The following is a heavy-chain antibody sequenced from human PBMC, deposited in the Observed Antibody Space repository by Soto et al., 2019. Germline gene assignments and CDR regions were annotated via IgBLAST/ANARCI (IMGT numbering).Heavy chain of an antibody. D-gene: IGHD3-10*01. CDR1: GFTFNDFE. V-gene: IGHV3-48*03. CDR2: IDGSGTTK. J-gene: IGHJ4*02. Sequence: EVQSLESGGGLVQPGGSLRLSCGVSGFTFNDFEMNWVRHAPGKGLEWLAYIDGSGTTKKYADSVRGRFTISRDNPNNALFLQMSSLSAANTAIYYCARGFGRFNYWRQGPLVSVSS. CDR3: ARGFGRFNY.